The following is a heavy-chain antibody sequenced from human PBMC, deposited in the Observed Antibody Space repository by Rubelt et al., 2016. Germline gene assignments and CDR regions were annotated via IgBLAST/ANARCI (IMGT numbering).Heavy chain of an antibody. D-gene: IGHD5-24*01. J-gene: IGHJ4*02. V-gene: IGHV1-69*04. Sequence: QVQLVQSGAEVKKPGSSVKVSCKASGGTFSSYAISWVRQAPGQGLEWMGRILPILGIANYAQKFQGRVTITADKSTSTAYMELSSLRSEDTAVYYCARMLKCRDGYNLGYWGQGTLVTVSS. CDR1: GGTFSSYA. CDR3: ARMLKCRDGYNLGY. CDR2: ILPILGIA.